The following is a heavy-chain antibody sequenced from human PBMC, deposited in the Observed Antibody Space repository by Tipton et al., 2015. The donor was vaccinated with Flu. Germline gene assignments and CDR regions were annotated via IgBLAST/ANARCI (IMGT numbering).Heavy chain of an antibody. Sequence: TLSLTCTVSGGSISCSSYYWGWIRQPPGKGLEWIGSIYYSGSTYYNPSLKSRVTISVDTSKNQFSLKLSSVTAADTAVYYCARDATMVRGPYYYYGMDVWGQGTTVTVSS. CDR2: IYYSGST. D-gene: IGHD3-10*01. V-gene: IGHV4-39*07. CDR3: ARDATMVRGPYYYYGMDV. CDR1: GGSISCSSYY. J-gene: IGHJ6*02.